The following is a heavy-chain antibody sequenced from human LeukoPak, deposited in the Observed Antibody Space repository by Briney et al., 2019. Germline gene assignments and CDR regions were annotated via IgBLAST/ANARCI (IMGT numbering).Heavy chain of an antibody. V-gene: IGHV1-69*05. CDR3: ARAYRPGYYDSSGYYGY. D-gene: IGHD3-22*01. CDR1: GGTFSSYA. CDR2: TIPIFGTA. J-gene: IGHJ4*02. Sequence: ASVKVSCKASGGTFSSYAISWVRQAPGKGLEWLGGTIPIFGTANYAQKFQGRVTITTDESTSTAYMELSSLRSEDTAVYYCARAYRPGYYDSSGYYGYWGQGTLVTVSS.